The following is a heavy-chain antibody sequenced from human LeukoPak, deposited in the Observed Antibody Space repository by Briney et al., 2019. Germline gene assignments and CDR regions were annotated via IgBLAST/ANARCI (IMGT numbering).Heavy chain of an antibody. CDR2: IRDDGSDK. D-gene: IGHD3-3*02. V-gene: IGHV3-7*03. CDR1: GFSFAVHW. CDR3: TKSGSSVFWS. Sequence: GGSLRLSCAASGFSFAVHWMSWARHAPRKGLEWVANIRDDGSDKYYVDSVKGRFTVSRVNVKNSLFLQMNSLRVDDTAVYYCTKSGSSVFWSWGQGTLVTVSP. J-gene: IGHJ4*02.